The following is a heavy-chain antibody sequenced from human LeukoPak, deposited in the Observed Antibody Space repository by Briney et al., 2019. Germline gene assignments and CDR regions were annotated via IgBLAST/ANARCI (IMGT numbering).Heavy chain of an antibody. D-gene: IGHD6-13*01. J-gene: IGHJ4*02. CDR1: GGTFSSYA. Sequence: SVKVSCKASGGTFSSYAISWVRQAPGQGLEWMRRIIPILGIANYAQKFQGRVTITADKSTSTAYMELSSLRSEDTAVYYCARDGFQQGLFDYWGQGTLGTVSS. CDR2: IIPILGIA. CDR3: ARDGFQQGLFDY. V-gene: IGHV1-69*04.